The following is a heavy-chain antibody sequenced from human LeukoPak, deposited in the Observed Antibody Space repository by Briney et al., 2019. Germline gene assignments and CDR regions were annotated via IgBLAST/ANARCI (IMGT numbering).Heavy chain of an antibody. J-gene: IGHJ4*02. CDR1: GGTFSSYA. CDR3: ARSGYNWNDVEGYYFDY. CDR2: IIPIFGTA. Sequence: ASVKVSCKASGGTFSSYAISWVRQAPGQGLEWMGGIIPIFGTANYAQKFQGRVTITADESTSTAYMELSSLRSEDTAVYYCARSGYNWNDVEGYYFDYWGQGTLVTVSS. D-gene: IGHD1-1*01. V-gene: IGHV1-69*13.